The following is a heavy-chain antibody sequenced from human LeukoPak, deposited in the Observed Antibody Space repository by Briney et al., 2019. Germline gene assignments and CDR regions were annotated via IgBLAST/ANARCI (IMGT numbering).Heavy chain of an antibody. CDR3: ARDDCSGNSCYSEGAFDI. CDR1: GFTFSNYT. D-gene: IGHD2-15*01. J-gene: IGHJ3*02. Sequence: GGSLRLSCAASGFTFSNYTMNWVRQAPRKGLEWEANIKQDGSEKYYVDSVKGRFTISRDNAKNSLYLQMNSLRAEDTAVFYCARDDCSGNSCYSEGAFDIWGQGTMVTVSS. CDR2: IKQDGSEK. V-gene: IGHV3-7*01.